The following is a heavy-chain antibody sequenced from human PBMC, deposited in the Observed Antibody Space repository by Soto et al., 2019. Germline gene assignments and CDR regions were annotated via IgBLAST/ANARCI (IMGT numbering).Heavy chain of an antibody. CDR1: GGPFSSYA. D-gene: IGHD6-6*01. Sequence: QVQLVQSGAEVKKPGSSVKVSCKASGGPFSSYAISWVRQAPGQGLEWMGGILPIFGTANYAQKFQGRVTITADKSTSTAYMELSSLRAEDTAVYYCARTYSSSSSGWFDPWGQGTLVTVSS. J-gene: IGHJ5*02. CDR2: ILPIFGTA. CDR3: ARTYSSSSSGWFDP. V-gene: IGHV1-69*06.